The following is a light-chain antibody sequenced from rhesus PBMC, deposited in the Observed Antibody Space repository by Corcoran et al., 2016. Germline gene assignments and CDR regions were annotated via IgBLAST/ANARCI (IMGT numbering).Light chain of an antibody. V-gene: IGKV1-74*01. CDR3: QQGYGIPFT. CDR1: ENVNNF. J-gene: IGKJ3*01. CDR2: KAS. Sequence: QVTQSPSSLSASVGDRVTITCRASENVNNFLNWYQQKPGKAPKLLISKASTLQSGVPSRFSGSGSGTDYTFTISSLQPEDVASYYCQQGYGIPFTFGPGTKLDIK.